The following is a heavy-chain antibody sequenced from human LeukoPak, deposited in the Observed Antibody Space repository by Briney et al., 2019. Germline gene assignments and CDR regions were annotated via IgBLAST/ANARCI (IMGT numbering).Heavy chain of an antibody. CDR2: INTNTGNP. V-gene: IGHV7-4-1*02. CDR1: GYTFTSYA. CDR3: ARDRDNWNDLRFDP. J-gene: IGHJ5*02. Sequence: GASVKVSCKASGYTFTSYAMNWVRQAPGQGLEWMGWINTNTGNPTYAQGFTGRFVFSLDTSVSTAYLQISSLKAEDTAVYYCARDRDNWNDLRFDPWGQGTLVTASS. D-gene: IGHD1-20*01.